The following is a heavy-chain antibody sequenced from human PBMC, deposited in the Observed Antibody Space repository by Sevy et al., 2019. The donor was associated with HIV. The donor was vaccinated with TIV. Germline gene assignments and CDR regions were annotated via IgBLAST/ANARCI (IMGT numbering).Heavy chain of an antibody. CDR2: IYPRDSDT. Sequence: GESLKISCKASGYKFTTYWIGWARQMPGKGLEWMGMIYPRDSDTRYSPSFQGQVTISADTSINTAYLQWSILKASDTAMYFCARHVDMTTLIGGLYYFDSWGQGTLVTVSS. D-gene: IGHD4-4*01. CDR3: ARHVDMTTLIGGLYYFDS. CDR1: GYKFTTYW. J-gene: IGHJ4*02. V-gene: IGHV5-51*01.